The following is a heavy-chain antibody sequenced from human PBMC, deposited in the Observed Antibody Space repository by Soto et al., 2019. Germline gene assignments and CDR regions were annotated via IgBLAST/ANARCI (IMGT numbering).Heavy chain of an antibody. CDR3: ARQPTTGDTDLWFDP. Sequence: QLQLLESGPGLVKASETLSLTCNVSGGSISTSRSYWAWIRQPPGKGLEWLANIFYRGRTYYNPSLASRVTVSVDTSKNEFSLKLRSVTAADTAVYYCARQPTTGDTDLWFDPWGQGTLVTVSS. D-gene: IGHD2-21*01. CDR1: GGSISTSRSY. V-gene: IGHV4-39*01. J-gene: IGHJ5*02. CDR2: IFYRGRT.